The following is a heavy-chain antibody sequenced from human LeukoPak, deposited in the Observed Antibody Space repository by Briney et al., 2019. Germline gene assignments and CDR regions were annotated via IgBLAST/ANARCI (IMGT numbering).Heavy chain of an antibody. CDR1: RLTHSGYS. J-gene: IGHJ5*02. V-gene: IGHV3-30*04. CDR3: VGGVVLRGMS. CDR2: IPYEERHK. D-gene: IGHD3-10*01. Sequence: GRCLRLSCAVSRLTHSGYSTHWVRHASGKGLEWGTVIPYEERHKQYRDSVEDRFTISRDNSKNPRYVQMISLRIEDTALYYCVGGVVLRGMSWGQRTRVPVST.